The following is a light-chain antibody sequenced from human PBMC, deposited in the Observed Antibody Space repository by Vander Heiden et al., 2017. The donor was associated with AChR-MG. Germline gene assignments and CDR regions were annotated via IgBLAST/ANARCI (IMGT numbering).Light chain of an antibody. J-gene: IGKJ2*01. CDR2: ASS. Sequence: EIVLTQSPGTLSLSPGERATLSCKASQSISGSYLTWYQQKPGQAPRLLIYASSSRATGIPDRFSGSGSGTDFTLTISRLEPEDFAVYYCQQFGGSPPYTFGQGTKLEIK. CDR1: QSISGSY. V-gene: IGKV3-20*01. CDR3: QQFGGSPPYT.